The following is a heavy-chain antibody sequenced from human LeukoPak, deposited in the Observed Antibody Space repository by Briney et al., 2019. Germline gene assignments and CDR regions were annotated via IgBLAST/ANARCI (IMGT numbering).Heavy chain of an antibody. D-gene: IGHD4-23*01. V-gene: IGHV4-39*07. J-gene: IGHJ4*02. CDR1: GGSISSSSYY. Sequence: SETLSLTCTVSGGSISSSSYYWGWIRQPPGKGLEWIGSIYYSGSTNYNPSLKSRVTISVDTSKNQFSLKLSSVTAADTAVYYCARGGGGGNSKRNFDYWGQGTLVTVSS. CDR2: IYYSGST. CDR3: ARGGGGGNSKRNFDY.